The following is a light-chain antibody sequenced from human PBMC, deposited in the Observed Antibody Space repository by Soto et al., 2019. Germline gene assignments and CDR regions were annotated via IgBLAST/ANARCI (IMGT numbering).Light chain of an antibody. Sequence: IVLTQSPDTLSLSPGERATLYCRASRSVSSSYLAWYQHKAGQAPRLLISGASNRATDIPDRFSGSESGTDFTLTISRLEPEDFAVYSCQHYGSSPPYTFGQGTKLEIK. CDR3: QHYGSSPPYT. J-gene: IGKJ2*01. V-gene: IGKV3-20*01. CDR2: GAS. CDR1: RSVSSSY.